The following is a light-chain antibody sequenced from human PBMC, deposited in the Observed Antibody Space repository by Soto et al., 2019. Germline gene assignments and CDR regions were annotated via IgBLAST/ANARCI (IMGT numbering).Light chain of an antibody. V-gene: IGKV1-5*03. J-gene: IGKJ1*01. CDR1: QTISTW. Sequence: DIQMTQSPSTLSGSVGDRVTITCRASQTISTWLAWYQQKPGKAHKLLIYKASTLKSGVPSRFSGSGSGTEFTLTISSLQPDDFATYDCQHYNSYSEAFGQGTKVELK. CDR3: QHYNSYSEA. CDR2: KAS.